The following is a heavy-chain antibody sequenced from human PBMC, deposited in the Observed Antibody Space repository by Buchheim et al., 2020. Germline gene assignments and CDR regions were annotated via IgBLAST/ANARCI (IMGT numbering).Heavy chain of an antibody. D-gene: IGHD3-22*01. CDR2: VYHSGST. CDR3: ARSYESSGYPLGWYFDL. J-gene: IGHJ2*01. Sequence: QLQLQESGSGLVEPSQTLSLTCAVSGGSISSGGSSWSWIRLPPGKGLEWIGYVYHSGSTYYNPSLRGRVTMSVDRSENQFSLKLSSVTAADTAVYYCARSYESSGYPLGWYFDLWGRGTL. V-gene: IGHV4-30-2*01. CDR1: GGSISSGGSS.